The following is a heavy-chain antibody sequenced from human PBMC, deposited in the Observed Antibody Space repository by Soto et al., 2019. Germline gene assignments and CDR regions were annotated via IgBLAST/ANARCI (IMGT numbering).Heavy chain of an antibody. J-gene: IGHJ1*01. Sequence: PLETLSLTNTVSCGPISGSSYYWGWIRQPPWKGLELIVSIYYSGSTYYNPSLKSRVTISVYTSKNQFSLKLSSVTAADTAVYYCARNDNYYYDSSGYYTKAAEYFQHWGQGTLVTVPS. CDR3: ARNDNYYYDSSGYYTKAAEYFQH. CDR1: CGPISGSSYY. D-gene: IGHD3-22*01. V-gene: IGHV4-39*01. CDR2: IYYSGST.